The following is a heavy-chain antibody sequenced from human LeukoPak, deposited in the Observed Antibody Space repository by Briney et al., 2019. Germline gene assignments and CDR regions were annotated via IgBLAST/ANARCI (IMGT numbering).Heavy chain of an antibody. CDR1: GCTFSSYE. CDR3: ARVRELRSQVSWFDP. V-gene: IGHV3-48*03. Sequence: GGSLRLSCVASGCTFSSYEMNWVRQAPGKGLEWVSYISSSGSTICYPDSVKGRFTISRDNAKNSLYLQMNSLRAEDTAVYYCARVRELRSQVSWFDPWGQGTLVTVSS. J-gene: IGHJ5*02. D-gene: IGHD1-26*01. CDR2: ISSSGSTI.